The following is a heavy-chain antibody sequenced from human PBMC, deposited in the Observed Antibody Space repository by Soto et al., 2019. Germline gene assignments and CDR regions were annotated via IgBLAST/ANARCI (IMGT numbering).Heavy chain of an antibody. V-gene: IGHV4-59*02. J-gene: IGHJ4*02. CDR2: IFHSGSS. Sequence: QVQLQESGPGLVKPSETLSVTCTVSGGSVTGFYWSWIRQPPGKGLEWIGYIFHSGSSNYNPSLKSRVTISVDTSNSQISLRLTSVTAADTDVYYCARAPGLGVDHIDYWGQGTLVTVSS. CDR3: ARAPGLGVDHIDY. CDR1: GGSVTGFY. D-gene: IGHD6-19*01.